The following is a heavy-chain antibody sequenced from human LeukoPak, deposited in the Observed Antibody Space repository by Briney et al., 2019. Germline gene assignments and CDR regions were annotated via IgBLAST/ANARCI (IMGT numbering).Heavy chain of an antibody. V-gene: IGHV4-34*01. CDR3: ARFASATGVGDDAFDI. Sequence: SETLSLTCAVYGGSFSGYYWSWIRQPPGKGLEWIGEINHSGSTNYNPSLKSRVTISVDTSKNQFSLKLSSVTAADTAVYYCARFASATGVGDDAFDIWGQGTMVTVSS. J-gene: IGHJ3*02. D-gene: IGHD1-26*01. CDR1: GGSFSGYY. CDR2: INHSGST.